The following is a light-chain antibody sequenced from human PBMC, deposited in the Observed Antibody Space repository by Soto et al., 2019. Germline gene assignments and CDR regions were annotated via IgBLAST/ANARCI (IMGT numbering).Light chain of an antibody. J-gene: IGKJ1*01. CDR1: QSITTW. Sequence: DIQMAQSPSTVSGSLGYTVTITCLASQSITTWLAWYQQRPGKAPKLLIYDVSSLQSGVPSRFSGSGSGTEFTLTISSLQPDDFATYYCQHYKMYSPWTFGQGTKVDTK. CDR2: DVS. CDR3: QHYKMYSPWT. V-gene: IGKV1-5*01.